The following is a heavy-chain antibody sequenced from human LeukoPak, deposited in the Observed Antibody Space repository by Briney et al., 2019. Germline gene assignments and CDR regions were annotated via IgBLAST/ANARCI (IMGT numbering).Heavy chain of an antibody. V-gene: IGHV3-30-3*01. CDR1: GFTFSSYA. D-gene: IGHD2-2*01. J-gene: IGHJ5*02. CDR3: AREMEYCSSTSCSTWFDP. Sequence: GRSLRLSCAASGFTFSSYAMHWVRQAPGKGLEWVAVISYDGSNKYYADSVEGRFTISRDNSKNTRYLQMNSLRAEDTAMYYCAREMEYCSSTSCSTWFDPWGQGTLVTVSS. CDR2: ISYDGSNK.